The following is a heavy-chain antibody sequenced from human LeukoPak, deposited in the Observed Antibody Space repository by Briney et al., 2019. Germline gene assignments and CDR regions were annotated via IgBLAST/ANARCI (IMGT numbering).Heavy chain of an antibody. D-gene: IGHD5-12*01. CDR2: ISAYNGNT. Sequence: ASVTVSCKASGYTFTSYGISWVRQAPGQGLEWMGWISAYNGNTNYAQKLQGRVTMTTDTSTSTAYMELRSLRSDDTAVDYCARYLRSDSGYDPNWFDPWGQGTLVTVSS. CDR1: GYTFTSYG. V-gene: IGHV1-18*01. CDR3: ARYLRSDSGYDPNWFDP. J-gene: IGHJ5*02.